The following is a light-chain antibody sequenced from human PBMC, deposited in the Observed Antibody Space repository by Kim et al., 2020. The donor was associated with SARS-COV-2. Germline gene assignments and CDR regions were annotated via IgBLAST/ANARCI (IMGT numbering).Light chain of an antibody. CDR3: QQYGRSPLT. J-gene: IGKJ4*01. CDR2: GAS. V-gene: IGKV3-20*01. CDR1: QSVSSNY. Sequence: EIVLTQSPGTLSLSPGERATLSCRASQSVSSNYLAWYQQKPGQAPRLLIYGASSRATGIPDRCSGSGSGTDFTLTISRLEPEDFAVYYCQQYGRSPLTFGGGTKVDIK.